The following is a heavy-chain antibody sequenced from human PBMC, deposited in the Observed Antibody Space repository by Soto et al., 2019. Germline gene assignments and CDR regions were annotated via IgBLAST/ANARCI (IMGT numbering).Heavy chain of an antibody. V-gene: IGHV1-18*01. CDR1: GYTFTSYG. CDR2: ISAYNGNT. Sequence: ASVKVSCKASGYTFTSYGISWVRQAPGQGLEWMGWISAYNGNTNYAQKLQGRVTMTTDTSTSTAYMELRSLRSDDTAVYYCARRCTNGVCYGWFDPWGQGPLVTVSS. J-gene: IGHJ5*02. D-gene: IGHD2-8*01. CDR3: ARRCTNGVCYGWFDP.